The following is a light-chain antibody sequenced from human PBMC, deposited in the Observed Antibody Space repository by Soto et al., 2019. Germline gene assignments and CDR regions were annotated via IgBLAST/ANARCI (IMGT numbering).Light chain of an antibody. Sequence: DTQITQSPSTLSASLGDRVTSACRASQSISSWLAWYQQKPGKAPKLLIYDASSLESGVPSRFSGSGSGTEFTLTISSLQPDDFATYYCQQYNSYPWTFGQGTKV. CDR1: QSISSW. CDR3: QQYNSYPWT. CDR2: DAS. J-gene: IGKJ1*01. V-gene: IGKV1-5*01.